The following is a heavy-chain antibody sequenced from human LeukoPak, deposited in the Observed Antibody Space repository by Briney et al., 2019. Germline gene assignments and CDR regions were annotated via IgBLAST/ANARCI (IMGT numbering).Heavy chain of an antibody. V-gene: IGHV4-39*02. CDR2: IYDSGST. CDR3: ARDRDFVVVTPRGHPNYYYGMDV. CDR1: GGSIRSSYYY. D-gene: IGHD2-21*02. Sequence: SETLSLTCTVSGGSIRSSYYYWGWIRQPPGKGLEWIGSIYDSGSTYYNPSLKSRVTISVDTSKNQFSLKLNSVTAADTAVYYCARDRDFVVVTPRGHPNYYYGMDVWGQGTTVTVSS. J-gene: IGHJ6*02.